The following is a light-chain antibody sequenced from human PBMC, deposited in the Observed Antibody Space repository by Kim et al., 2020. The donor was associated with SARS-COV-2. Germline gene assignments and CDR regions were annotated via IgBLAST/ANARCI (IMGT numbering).Light chain of an antibody. CDR1: QSVSNSY. J-gene: IGKJ2*01. CDR3: QHHGNSSPDT. Sequence: EIVLTQSPGTLSLSPGERATLSCRASQSVSNSYLAWYQQKPGQAPRLLIYGASSRATGIPDRFSGSGSGTDFTLTISRLDPEDFAVYYCQHHGNSSPDTFGQGTKLEI. V-gene: IGKV3-20*01. CDR2: GAS.